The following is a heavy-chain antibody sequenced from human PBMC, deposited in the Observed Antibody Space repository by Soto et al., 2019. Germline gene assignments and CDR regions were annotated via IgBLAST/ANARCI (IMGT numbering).Heavy chain of an antibody. Sequence: EVQLLESGGGLVQPGGSLRLSCAASGFTFSSYAMSWVRQAPGKGLEWVSAISGSGGSTYYADSVKGRFTIARDNSKNTLYLQMNSLRAEDTAVYYCAKTPGSYPKVYYFDYWGQGTLVTVSS. J-gene: IGHJ4*02. V-gene: IGHV3-23*01. CDR3: AKTPGSYPKVYYFDY. CDR2: ISGSGGST. CDR1: GFTFSSYA. D-gene: IGHD1-26*01.